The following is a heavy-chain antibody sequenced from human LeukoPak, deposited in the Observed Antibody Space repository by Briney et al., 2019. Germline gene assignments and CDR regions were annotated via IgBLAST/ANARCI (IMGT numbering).Heavy chain of an antibody. J-gene: IGHJ4*02. V-gene: IGHV3-74*01. CDR2: IDSDGSST. Sequence: GGSLRLSCTASGFTFSSFWMHWVRQAPGKGPVWVSRIDSDGSSTTYADSVKGRFTIPRDNAKNTLYLQMNSLRAEDTAVYYCARDNYGAYDYWGQGTLVTVSS. CDR3: ARDNYGAYDY. CDR1: GFTFSSFW. D-gene: IGHD4-17*01.